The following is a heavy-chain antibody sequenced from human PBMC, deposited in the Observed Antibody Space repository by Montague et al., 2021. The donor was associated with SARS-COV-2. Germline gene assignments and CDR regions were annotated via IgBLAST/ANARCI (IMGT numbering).Heavy chain of an antibody. CDR1: GGSITNNIYY. V-gene: IGHV4-39*02. Sequence: SETLSLTCTVSGGSITNNIYYLAWIRQPPGKGLEWIGSIYYTGNTYYNPSLKSRVTISVVTSKNHFTLKLSSVTAAETAVYYCARLKRYFDSSGSPSAFDXWGQGTKVTVSS. CDR3: ARLKRYFDSSGSPSAFDX. CDR2: IYYTGNT. J-gene: IGHJ3*01. D-gene: IGHD3-22*01.